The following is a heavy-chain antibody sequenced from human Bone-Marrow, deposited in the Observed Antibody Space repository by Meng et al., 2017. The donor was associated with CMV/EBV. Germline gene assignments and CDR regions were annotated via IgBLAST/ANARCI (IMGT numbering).Heavy chain of an antibody. D-gene: IGHD3-3*01. CDR1: GYTFTSNG. CDR2: ISAYNGNT. CDR3: ARGYDFFGTDY. V-gene: IGHV1-18*01. Sequence: QVQLGQSVAAVKKLWASVKVSCKASGYTFTSNGISWVRQAPGQELQWMGWISAYNGNTNYAQKLQGRVTMTTDTSTSTAYMELRSLRSDDTAVYYCARGYDFFGTDYWGQETLVTVSS. J-gene: IGHJ4*02.